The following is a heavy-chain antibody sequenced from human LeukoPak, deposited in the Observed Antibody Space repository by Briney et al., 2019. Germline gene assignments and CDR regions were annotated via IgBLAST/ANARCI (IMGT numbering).Heavy chain of an antibody. CDR3: ASQIGTTGYYYYYMDV. V-gene: IGHV3-23*01. J-gene: IGHJ6*03. D-gene: IGHD1-7*01. Sequence: PEGSLRLSCAASGFTFSSYAMSWVRQAPGKGLEWVSAISGSGGSTYYADSVKGRFTISRDNSKNTLYLQMNSLRAEDTAVYYCASQIGTTGYYYYYMDVWGKGTTVTVSS. CDR1: GFTFSSYA. CDR2: ISGSGGST.